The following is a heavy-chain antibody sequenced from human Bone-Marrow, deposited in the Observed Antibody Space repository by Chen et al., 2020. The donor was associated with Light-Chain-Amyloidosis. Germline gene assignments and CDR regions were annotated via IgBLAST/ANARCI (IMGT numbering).Heavy chain of an antibody. CDR3: ARRRDGYNFGY. Sequence: EVQLEQSGPEVKKHGESLKIACKGSGYTFPNYWIGWVRQMPGKGLEWMGVIYPDDSDARYSPSFEGQVTISADKSITTAYLQWRSLKASDTAMYYCARRRDGYNFGYWGQGTLVTVSS. J-gene: IGHJ4*02. V-gene: IGHV5-51*01. CDR1: GYTFPNYW. D-gene: IGHD5-12*01. CDR2: IYPDDSDA.